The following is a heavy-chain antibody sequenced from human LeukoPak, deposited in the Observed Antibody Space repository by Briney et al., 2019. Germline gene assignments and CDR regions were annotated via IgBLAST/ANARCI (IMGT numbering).Heavy chain of an antibody. CDR1: GGSFSPYY. V-gene: IGHV4-34*01. Sequence: SETLSLTCAVCGGSFSPYYWSWIRQPPGKGLEWIGEIKHSGSTNYNPSLKSRVTISVDTSKNQFSLRLSSVTAADTAVYYCARGGFYCGGDCYVDYWGQGTLVTVSS. CDR3: ARGGFYCGGDCYVDY. J-gene: IGHJ4*02. D-gene: IGHD2-21*02. CDR2: IKHSGST.